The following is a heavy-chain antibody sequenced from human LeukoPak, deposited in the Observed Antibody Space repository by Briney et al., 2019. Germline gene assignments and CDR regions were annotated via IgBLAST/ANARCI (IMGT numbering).Heavy chain of an antibody. V-gene: IGHV4-39*07. J-gene: IGHJ6*03. Sequence: SETLSLTFTVSGGSISTNSYYWGWIRQPPGKGLEWFGSIYYSGSTYYNPSLKSRVTIPVDTSKNQFSLKLSSVTAADTAVYYCARGLRVRTFGELSWYIDVWGKGTTVIVSS. D-gene: IGHD3-3*01. CDR3: ARGLRVRTFGELSWYIDV. CDR2: IYYSGST. CDR1: GGSISTNSYY.